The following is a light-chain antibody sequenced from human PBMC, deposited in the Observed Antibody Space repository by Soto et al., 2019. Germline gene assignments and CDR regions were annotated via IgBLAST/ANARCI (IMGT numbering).Light chain of an antibody. V-gene: IGKV1-5*03. CDR3: QQYYGPWT. Sequence: DFQMTQSPSTLSASVGERVTITCRASQSINNWLAWFQHQSGKAPKLLIYKASTLESGVPSRFSGSGSGTEFTLTISSLQPDDSATYYCQQYYGPWTFGQGTKVEVK. CDR1: QSINNW. CDR2: KAS. J-gene: IGKJ1*01.